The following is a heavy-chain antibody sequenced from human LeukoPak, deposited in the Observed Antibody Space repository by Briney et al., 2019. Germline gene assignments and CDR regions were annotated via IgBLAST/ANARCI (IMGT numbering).Heavy chain of an antibody. V-gene: IGHV3-30*18. J-gene: IGHJ4*02. Sequence: PGRSLRLSCAASGFTFSSYGMHWVRQAPGKGLEWVAVISYDGSNKYYADSVKGRFTISRDNSKNTLYLQMSTLRAEDTAVYYCAKSGGQFSSSWDYYFDYWGQGTLVTVSS. CDR3: AKSGGQFSSSWDYYFDY. CDR1: GFTFSSYG. D-gene: IGHD6-13*01. CDR2: ISYDGSNK.